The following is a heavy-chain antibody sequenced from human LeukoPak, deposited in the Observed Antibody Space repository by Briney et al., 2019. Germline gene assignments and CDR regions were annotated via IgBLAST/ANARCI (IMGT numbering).Heavy chain of an antibody. CDR3: ARQRYSYGLEAGGIDY. CDR2: SYYSGST. J-gene: IGHJ4*02. V-gene: IGHV4-61*05. Sequence: PSETLSLTCTVSGASISNSNYYWNWIRQPPGKRLEWIGYSYYSGSTNYNPSLKSRVTISVDTSKNQFSLKLSSVTAADTAVYYCARQRYSYGLEAGGIDYWGQGTLVTVSS. CDR1: GASISNSNYY. D-gene: IGHD5-18*01.